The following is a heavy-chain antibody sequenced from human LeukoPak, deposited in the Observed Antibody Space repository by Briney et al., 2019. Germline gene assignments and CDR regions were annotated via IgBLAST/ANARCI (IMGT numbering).Heavy chain of an antibody. CDR3: ARDLSVNIVVVPAAIVWFDP. Sequence: GASVKVSCKASGYTFTGYYMHWVRQAPGQGLEWMGWINPNSGGTNYAQKFQGRVTMTRDTSISTAYMELSRLRSDDTAVYYCARDLSVNIVVVPAAIVWFDPWGQGTLVTVSS. J-gene: IGHJ5*02. CDR2: INPNSGGT. CDR1: GYTFTGYY. D-gene: IGHD2-2*01. V-gene: IGHV1-2*02.